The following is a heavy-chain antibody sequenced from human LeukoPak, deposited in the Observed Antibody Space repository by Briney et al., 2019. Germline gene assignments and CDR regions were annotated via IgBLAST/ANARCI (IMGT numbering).Heavy chain of an antibody. CDR1: GFTFSSYA. CDR2: ISYDGSNK. Sequence: GSLRLSCAASGFTFSSYAMHWVRQAAGKGLEWVAVISYDGSNKYYADSVKRRFTISRDNSKNTLYLQMNSLRAEDTAVYYCARDRGHWGYVLLFDYWGQGTLVTVSS. J-gene: IGHJ4*02. V-gene: IGHV3-30-3*01. D-gene: IGHD3-10*01. CDR3: ARDRGHWGYVLLFDY.